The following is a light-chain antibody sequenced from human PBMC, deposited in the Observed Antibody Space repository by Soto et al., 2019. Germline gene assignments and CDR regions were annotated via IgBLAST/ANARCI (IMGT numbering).Light chain of an antibody. CDR2: DVS. V-gene: IGLV2-14*03. J-gene: IGLJ2*01. CDR1: SSDVGAYNY. CDR3: SSYTRSSTLI. Sequence: QSALTQPASVSGSPGQSITISCTGTSSDVGAYNYVSWYQQHPGKAPQLMIYDVSNRPSGVSNRFPGSKSGNTASLTISGLRAEDEADYYCSSYTRSSTLIFGGGTKVTVL.